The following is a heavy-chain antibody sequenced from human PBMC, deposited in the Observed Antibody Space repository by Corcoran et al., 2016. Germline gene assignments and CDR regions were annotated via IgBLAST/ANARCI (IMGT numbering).Heavy chain of an antibody. Sequence: QVQLVQSGAEVKKPGASVKVSCKASGYTFTGYYIHWVRQAPGQGLEWMGWINPNSGGTNYAQKFQGWVTMTRDTSISTAYMELNRLRSDDTAVYYWARGPGLHYNFWSGDYYYGMDVWGQGTTVTVSS. J-gene: IGHJ6*02. V-gene: IGHV1-2*04. CDR1: GYTFTGYY. D-gene: IGHD3-3*01. CDR3: ARGPGLHYNFWSGDYYYGMDV. CDR2: INPNSGGT.